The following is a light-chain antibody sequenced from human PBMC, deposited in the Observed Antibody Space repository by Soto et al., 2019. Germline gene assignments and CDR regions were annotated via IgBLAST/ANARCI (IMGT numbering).Light chain of an antibody. CDR3: QQYNNWPTLT. Sequence: EIVMTQSAATLSVSPGERATISCRASQSVSSNLAWYQQKPGQAPRLLIYGASTRATGIPARFSGIGSGTEFTLTVSSLQSEDFAVYYCQQYNNWPTLTFGGGTKVDIK. J-gene: IGKJ4*01. CDR1: QSVSSN. CDR2: GAS. V-gene: IGKV3-15*01.